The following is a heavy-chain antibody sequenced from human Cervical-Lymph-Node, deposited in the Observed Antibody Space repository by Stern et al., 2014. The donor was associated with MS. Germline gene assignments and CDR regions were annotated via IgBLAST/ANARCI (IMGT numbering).Heavy chain of an antibody. V-gene: IGHV1-69*01. J-gene: IGHJ6*02. CDR2: LGTLISTT. Sequence: QVQLVQSGAEVQQPGSSVKVSCQASGGTFHSYVISWVRQAPGQGLEWVGGLGTLISTTHYAQKLQGRVTITADESRSTTYMELTSLRSDDTAVYYCARGGIGSSRLYYHFYGMDVWGQGTTVTVSS. D-gene: IGHD6-6*01. CDR1: GGTFHSYV. CDR3: ARGGIGSSRLYYHFYGMDV.